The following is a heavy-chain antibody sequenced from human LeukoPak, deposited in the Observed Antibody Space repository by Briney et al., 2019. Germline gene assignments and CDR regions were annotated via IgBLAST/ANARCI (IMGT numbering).Heavy chain of an antibody. Sequence: SETLSLTCTVSGGSISSYYWSWIRQPPGKGLEWIGYIYYSGSTNYNPSLKSRVTISVDTSKNQFSLKLNSVTAADTAVYYCARPHESPYYNGPFDSWGQGTLVTVSS. D-gene: IGHD3-10*01. CDR1: GGSISSYY. V-gene: IGHV4-59*08. J-gene: IGHJ5*01. CDR2: IYYSGST. CDR3: ARPHESPYYNGPFDS.